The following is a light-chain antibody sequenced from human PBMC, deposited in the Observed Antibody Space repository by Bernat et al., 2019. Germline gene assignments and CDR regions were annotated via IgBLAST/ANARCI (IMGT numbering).Light chain of an antibody. J-gene: IGKJ1*01. V-gene: IGKV3-20*01. Sequence: EKVVTQSPGTLSLSPGETATLSCRASENVVRNNVAWYQQKLGQAPRLLIFGASGRATGIPDRFIGSGSGRNFSLTITRLAPEDFAVYHCHLYGVSWTFGQGTKVEI. CDR1: ENVVRNN. CDR3: HLYGVSWT. CDR2: GAS.